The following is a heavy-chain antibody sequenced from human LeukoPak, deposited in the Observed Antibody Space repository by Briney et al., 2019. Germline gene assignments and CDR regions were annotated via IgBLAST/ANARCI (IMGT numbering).Heavy chain of an antibody. J-gene: IGHJ3*02. Sequence: SETLSLTCTVSGGSISSSSYYWGWIRQPPGKGLEWIGSIYYSGSTYYNPSLKSRVTISVDTSKNQFSLKLSSVTAADTAVYYCARDRVGGATAAFDIWGQGTMVTASS. CDR1: GGSISSSSYY. CDR2: IYYSGST. V-gene: IGHV4-39*02. CDR3: ARDRVGGATAAFDI. D-gene: IGHD1-26*01.